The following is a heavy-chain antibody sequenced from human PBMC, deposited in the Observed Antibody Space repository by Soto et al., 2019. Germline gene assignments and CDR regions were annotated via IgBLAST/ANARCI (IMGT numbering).Heavy chain of an antibody. D-gene: IGHD3-3*01. CDR3: AKDRTIFGVVIAYYFDY. Sequence: QVQLVESGGAVVQPGRSLRLSCAASGFTFSTYGMHWVRQAPGKGLEWVAVISYDGSDKYYADSVKGRFTISRDNSKNTLSLQMNSLRAEDTALCYCAKDRTIFGVVIAYYFDYWGQGTLVTVSS. J-gene: IGHJ4*02. CDR1: GFTFSTYG. CDR2: ISYDGSDK. V-gene: IGHV3-30*18.